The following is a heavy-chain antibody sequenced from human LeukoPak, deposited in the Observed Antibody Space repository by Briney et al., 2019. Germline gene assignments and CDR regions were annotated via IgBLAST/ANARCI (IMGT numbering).Heavy chain of an antibody. CDR2: IKQDGSEK. CDR3: ARAYQLLFDDTHFDY. Sequence: GGCLRLFCAASGFTFSSYWMSCVRQAPGRGREWVANIKQDGSEKYYVDSAKGRFTISRDNAKKSLYLQMNSLRAEDTAVYYCARAYQLLFDDTHFDYWGQGTLVTVSS. J-gene: IGHJ4*02. V-gene: IGHV3-7*01. D-gene: IGHD2-2*01. CDR1: GFTFSSYW.